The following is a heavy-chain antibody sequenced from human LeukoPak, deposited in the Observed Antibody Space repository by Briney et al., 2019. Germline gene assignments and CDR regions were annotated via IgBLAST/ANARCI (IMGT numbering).Heavy chain of an antibody. V-gene: IGHV1-2*02. Sequence: ASVTVSFKASGYTFTDYYMHWVRQAPGQGLEWMGWINQNSGSTNYAQKFQGRVTMTRDPSISTAYMELTRMGNADTAVYYCAAGGSSTSSDYWGQGTLVTVSS. CDR2: INQNSGST. D-gene: IGHD2-2*01. J-gene: IGHJ4*02. CDR3: AAGGSSTSSDY. CDR1: GYTFTDYY.